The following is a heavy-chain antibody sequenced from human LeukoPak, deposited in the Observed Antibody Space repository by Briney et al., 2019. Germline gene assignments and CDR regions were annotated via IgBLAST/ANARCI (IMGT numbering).Heavy chain of an antibody. CDR2: INAGNGNT. Sequence: ASVKVSCKASGYTFTSYAMHWVRQAPGQRLEWMGWINAGNGNTKYSQKFQGRVTITRDTSASTAYMELSSLRSEDTVVYYCARGLGDYGDYGYGMDVWGQGTTVTVSS. CDR3: ARGLGDYGDYGYGMDV. V-gene: IGHV1-3*01. CDR1: GYTFTSYA. D-gene: IGHD4-17*01. J-gene: IGHJ6*02.